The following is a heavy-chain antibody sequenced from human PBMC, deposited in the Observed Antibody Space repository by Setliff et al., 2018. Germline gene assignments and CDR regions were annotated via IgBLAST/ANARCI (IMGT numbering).Heavy chain of an antibody. J-gene: IGHJ4*02. D-gene: IGHD3-3*01. Sequence: SGPTLVNPTQTLTLTCTFSGFSLSTSGVGVGWIRQPPGKALEWLAPIYWDDDKRYSPSLKSRLTSTKDTSKNQVVLTMTNVDPVDTATYYCARCITIFGVVIPNAYDYWGQGTLVTVS. V-gene: IGHV2-5*02. CDR2: IYWDDDK. CDR3: ARCITIFGVVIPNAYDY. CDR1: GFSLSTSGVG.